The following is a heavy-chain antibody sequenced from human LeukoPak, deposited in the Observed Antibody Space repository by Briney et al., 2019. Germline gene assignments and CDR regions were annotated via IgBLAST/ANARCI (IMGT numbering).Heavy chain of an antibody. Sequence: ASVKVSCKASGYTFTGYYMHWVRQAPGQGLEWMGWVNPNSGGTNYAQKFQGRVTMTRDTSIGTAYVELSRLRSDDTAVYYCARDHDYEGLKGNYWGRGTMVTVTS. D-gene: IGHD3-10*01. CDR1: GYTFTGYY. CDR2: VNPNSGGT. CDR3: ARDHDYEGLKGNY. V-gene: IGHV1-2*02. J-gene: IGHJ1*01.